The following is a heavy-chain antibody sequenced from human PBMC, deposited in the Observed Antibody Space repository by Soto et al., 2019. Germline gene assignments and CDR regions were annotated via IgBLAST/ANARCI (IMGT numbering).Heavy chain of an antibody. CDR3: ARHLVGSTRGNFDY. CDR1: GYSFTSYW. J-gene: IGHJ4*01. CDR2: IYPYDSDT. D-gene: IGHD2-2*01. V-gene: IGHV5-51*01. Sequence: GESLKISCKTSGYSFTSYWIGWVRQMPGKGMEWMGNIYPYDSDTRYSPSFQGQVTISADTSINTAYLQWSGLRASDTAMYFCARHLVGSTRGNFDYWRQGTLVTVSS.